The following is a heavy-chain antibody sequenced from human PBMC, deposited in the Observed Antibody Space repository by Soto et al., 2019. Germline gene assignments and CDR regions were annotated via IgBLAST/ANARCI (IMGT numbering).Heavy chain of an antibody. V-gene: IGHV1-3*01. Sequence: ASVKVSCKASGYTFTSYAMHWVRQAPGQRLEWMGWINAGNGNTKYSQRFQGRVTITRDTSASTAYMELSSLRSEDTAVYYCARDRRYCSSTSCYSAPYFDYWGQGTLVTVSS. J-gene: IGHJ4*02. CDR3: ARDRRYCSSTSCYSAPYFDY. CDR2: INAGNGNT. CDR1: GYTFTSYA. D-gene: IGHD2-2*01.